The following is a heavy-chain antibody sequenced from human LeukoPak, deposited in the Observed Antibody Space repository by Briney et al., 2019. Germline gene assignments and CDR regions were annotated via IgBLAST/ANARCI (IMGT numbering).Heavy chain of an antibody. Sequence: GGSLRLSCAASGFTFDDYTMHWVRQAPGKGLEWVSLISWDGGSTYYADSVKGRFTISRDNSKNSLYLQMNSLRTEDTALYYCAKEGIVGAFIDSWGQGTLVTVPS. CDR2: ISWDGGST. CDR3: AKEGIVGAFIDS. J-gene: IGHJ4*02. V-gene: IGHV3-43*01. CDR1: GFTFDDYT. D-gene: IGHD1-26*01.